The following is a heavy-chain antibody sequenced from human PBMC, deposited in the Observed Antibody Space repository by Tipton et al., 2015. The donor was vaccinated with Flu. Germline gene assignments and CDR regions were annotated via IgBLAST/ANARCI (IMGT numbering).Heavy chain of an antibody. CDR3: ARVRSYYDSSGYYYAFGY. D-gene: IGHD3-22*01. V-gene: IGHV4-61*02. CDR2: IYTSGST. J-gene: IGHJ4*02. Sequence: LRLSCTVSGGSISSGSYYWSWIRQPAGKGLEWIGRIYTSGSTNYNPSLKSRVTISVDTSKNQFSLKLSSVTAADTAVYYCARVRSYYDSSGYYYAFGYWGQGTLVTVSS. CDR1: GGSISSGSYY.